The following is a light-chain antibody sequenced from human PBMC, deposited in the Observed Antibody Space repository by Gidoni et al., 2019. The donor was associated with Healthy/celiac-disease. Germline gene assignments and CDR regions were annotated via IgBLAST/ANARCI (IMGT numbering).Light chain of an antibody. V-gene: IGKV1-39*01. CDR2: AAS. J-gene: IGKJ1*01. Sequence: DIQMTQSPSSLSASVGDRVTITCRASQSISSYLNWYQQKPGKAPKLLIYAASSLQSGGPSRFSGSGSGTDFTITISSLQPEDFATYYCQQSYSTPRTFXXXTKVEIK. CDR3: QQSYSTPRT. CDR1: QSISSY.